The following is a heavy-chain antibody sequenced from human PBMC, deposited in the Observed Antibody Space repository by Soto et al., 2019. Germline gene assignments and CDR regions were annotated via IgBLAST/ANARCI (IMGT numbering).Heavy chain of an antibody. CDR1: GYTFISSD. V-gene: IGHV1-18*04. CDR3: ARVRSPGHPPYNWFDP. Sequence: SVKVSCKASGYTFISSDITWVRQAPGQGLEWMGWISAYNGNTNVPQSLQGRVILTTDTSTDTAYMELRSLRSDDTAMYYCARVRSPGHPPYNWFDPWGQGTLVTVSS. CDR2: ISAYNGNT. J-gene: IGHJ5*02.